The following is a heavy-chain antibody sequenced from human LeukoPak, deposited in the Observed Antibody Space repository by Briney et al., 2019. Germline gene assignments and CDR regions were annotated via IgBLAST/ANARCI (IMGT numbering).Heavy chain of an antibody. CDR3: ARDGYYYDIPGFDY. J-gene: IGHJ4*02. CDR2: ISYDGSNK. CDR1: GFTFSSYA. Sequence: GRSLRLSCAASGFTFSSYAMHWVRQAPGKGLEWVAVISYDGSNKYYADSVKGRFTISRDNSKNTLYLQMNSLRAEDTAVYYCARDGYYYDIPGFDYWGQGTLVTVSS. V-gene: IGHV3-30-3*01. D-gene: IGHD3-22*01.